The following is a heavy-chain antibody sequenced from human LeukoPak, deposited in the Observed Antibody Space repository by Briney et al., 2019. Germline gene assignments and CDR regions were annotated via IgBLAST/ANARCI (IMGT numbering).Heavy chain of an antibody. J-gene: IGHJ4*02. CDR1: GFTFSDYW. V-gene: IGHV3-7*05. CDR2: IKQDGSEK. D-gene: IGHD1-14*01. CDR3: ARGNLWGLTAFDY. Sequence: PGRSLRLSCAASGFTFSDYWMTWVRQAPGKGLEWVANIKQDGSEKYYVDSVTGRLTVSRDNAKNSLYLQMNSLRAEDTAVYYCARGNLWGLTAFDYWGQGTLVTVSS.